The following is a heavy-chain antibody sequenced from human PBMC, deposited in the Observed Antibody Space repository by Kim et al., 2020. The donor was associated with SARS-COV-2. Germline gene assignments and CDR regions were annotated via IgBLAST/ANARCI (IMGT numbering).Heavy chain of an antibody. J-gene: IGHJ4*02. CDR2: INHSGST. CDR3: ARARYDSSGYYARPRLYFDY. D-gene: IGHD3-22*01. CDR1: GGSFSGYY. V-gene: IGHV4-34*01. Sequence: SETLSLTCAVYGGSFSGYYWSWIRQPPGKGLEWIGEINHSGSTNYNPSLKSRVTISVDTSKNQFSLKLSSVTAADTAVYYCARARYDSSGYYARPRLYFDYWGQGTLVTVSS.